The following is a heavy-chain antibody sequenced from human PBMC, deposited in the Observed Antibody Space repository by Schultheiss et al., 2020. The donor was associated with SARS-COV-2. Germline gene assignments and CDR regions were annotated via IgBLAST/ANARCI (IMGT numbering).Heavy chain of an antibody. Sequence: SETLSLTCGVYGGSFSGYYWSWIRQPPGKGLEWIGYIYYSGSTNYNPSLKSRVTISVDTSKNQFSLKLSSVTAADTAVYYCARANRDSYGYRSAFYYYMDVWGKGTTVTVSS. CDR3: ARANRDSYGYRSAFYYYMDV. J-gene: IGHJ6*03. CDR1: GGSFSGYY. CDR2: IYYSGST. V-gene: IGHV4-59*01. D-gene: IGHD5-18*01.